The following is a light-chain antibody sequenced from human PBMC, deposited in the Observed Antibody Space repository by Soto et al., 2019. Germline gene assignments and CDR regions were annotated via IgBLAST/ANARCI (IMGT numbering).Light chain of an antibody. V-gene: IGKV1-5*01. CDR2: DAS. Sequence: DIQLTQSPSTLSSSVGDTVTISCRASKSLSGWLAWYQQKPGPAPRLLIYDASNLAGGVPSRFTGDGSGTEFSITIASLEPEDFGTYYCQQYNRYPWTFGLGTKVDIK. CDR3: QQYNRYPWT. J-gene: IGKJ1*01. CDR1: KSLSGW.